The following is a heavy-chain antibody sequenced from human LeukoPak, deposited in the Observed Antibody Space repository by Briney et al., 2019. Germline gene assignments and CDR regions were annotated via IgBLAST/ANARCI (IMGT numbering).Heavy chain of an antibody. Sequence: ASVKVSCKASGYTFTSYGISWVRQAPEQGLEWMGWISAYNGNTNYAQKLQGRVTMTTDTSTSTAYMELRSLRSDDTAVYYCARGYVDTAMEYYFDYWGQGTLVTVSS. J-gene: IGHJ4*02. CDR2: ISAYNGNT. D-gene: IGHD5-18*01. CDR3: ARGYVDTAMEYYFDY. CDR1: GYTFTSYG. V-gene: IGHV1-18*04.